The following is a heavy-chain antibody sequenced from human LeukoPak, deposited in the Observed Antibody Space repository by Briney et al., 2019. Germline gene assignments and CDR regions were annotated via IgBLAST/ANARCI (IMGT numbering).Heavy chain of an antibody. J-gene: IGHJ6*03. CDR2: IIPIFGTA. D-gene: IGHD3-3*01. CDR3: ARVPFGVVIQGYYYMDV. CDR1: GGTFSSYA. Sequence: GASVKVSCKASGGTFSSYAISWVRQAPGQGLEWMGGIIPIFGTANYAQKFQGRVTITTDESTSTAYMELSSLRSEDTAVYYCARVPFGVVIQGYYYMDVWGKGTTVTVSS. V-gene: IGHV1-69*05.